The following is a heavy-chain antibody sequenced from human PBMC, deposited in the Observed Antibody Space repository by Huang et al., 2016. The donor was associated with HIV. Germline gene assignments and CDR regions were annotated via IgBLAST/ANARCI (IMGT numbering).Heavy chain of an antibody. J-gene: IGHJ4*02. Sequence: QVQLHQWGAGLLKPSETLSITCAVYGGSFSGPNWTWIRQTPGQGLEWMGEIKHSGRSNYSPSLKRRVTISLDTSKNQFSRRLRSVTAADTAVYYCARGRGDARGFLGLDFWGQGTLVTVSS. D-gene: IGHD3-16*01. CDR2: IKHSGRS. CDR3: ARGRGDARGFLGLDF. V-gene: IGHV4-34*01. CDR1: GGSFSGPN.